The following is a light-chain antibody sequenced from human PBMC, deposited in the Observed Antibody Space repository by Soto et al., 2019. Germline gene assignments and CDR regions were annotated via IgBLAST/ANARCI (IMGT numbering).Light chain of an antibody. CDR3: QQRSNWPPT. V-gene: IGKV3D-20*02. CDR1: QSVSNDY. J-gene: IGKJ5*01. Sequence: IAMSQSPDTLSVSSGKGATISVRASQSVSNDYLAWYQQKPGQAPRLLIYGASNRATGIPDRFSGSGSGTDFTLTISSLEPEDFAVYYCQQRSNWPPTFGQGTRLEIK. CDR2: GAS.